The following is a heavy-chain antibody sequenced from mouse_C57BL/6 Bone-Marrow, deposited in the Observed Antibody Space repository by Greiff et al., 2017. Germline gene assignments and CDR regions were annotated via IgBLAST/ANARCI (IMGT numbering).Heavy chain of an antibody. CDR2: IYPGSGST. Sequence: QVQLQQPGAELVKPGASVKMSCTASGYTFTSYWMTWVKQRPGQGLEWIGDIYPGSGSTNYHEKFKSKATLTVDTSSSTAYMQLSSLTSEDSAVYYCARRLRPYFDYGGQGTTLTVSA. J-gene: IGHJ2*01. CDR3: ARRLRPYFDY. D-gene: IGHD2-4*01. V-gene: IGHV1-55*01. CDR1: GYTFTSYW.